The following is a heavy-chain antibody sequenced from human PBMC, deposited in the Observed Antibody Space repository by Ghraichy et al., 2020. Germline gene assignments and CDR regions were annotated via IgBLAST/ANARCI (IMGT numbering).Heavy chain of an antibody. CDR2: VYYSGGT. V-gene: IGHV4-59*01. CDR1: GGSISSYY. CDR3: ASLTGTGTGHFDY. Sequence: SQTLSLTCTVSGGSISSYYWSWIRQPPGKGLEWIGYVYYSGGTNYNPSVKSRVTISLDTSKKQFSLKLSSVTAADTAVYYCASLTGTGTGHFDYWGQGTLVTVSS. J-gene: IGHJ4*02. D-gene: IGHD6-13*01.